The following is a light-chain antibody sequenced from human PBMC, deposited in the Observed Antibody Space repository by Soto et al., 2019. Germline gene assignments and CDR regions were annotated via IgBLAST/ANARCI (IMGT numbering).Light chain of an antibody. V-gene: IGKV3-20*01. J-gene: IGKJ5*01. Sequence: EFVLTQSPGTLSLSPGEGATLSCRASQSLTNSFIAWYQQKPGQAPRLLIYDTSIRASGIPARFSGSGSGTDFTLTISRLEPEDFAVFYCQQYGTSEIIFGQGTRLEIK. CDR1: QSLTNSF. CDR2: DTS. CDR3: QQYGTSEII.